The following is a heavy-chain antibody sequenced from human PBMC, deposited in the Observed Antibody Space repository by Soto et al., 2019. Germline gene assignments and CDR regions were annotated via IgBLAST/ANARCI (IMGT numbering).Heavy chain of an antibody. D-gene: IGHD5-18*01. Sequence: SETLSLTCTVSGGSISSYYWSWIRQPAGKGLEWIGRIYTSGSTNYNPSLKSRVTMSVDTSKNQFSLKLSSVTAADTAVYYCARDNPGDTAMEDDAFDIWGQGTMVTVSS. CDR1: GGSISSYY. J-gene: IGHJ3*02. CDR3: ARDNPGDTAMEDDAFDI. CDR2: IYTSGST. V-gene: IGHV4-4*07.